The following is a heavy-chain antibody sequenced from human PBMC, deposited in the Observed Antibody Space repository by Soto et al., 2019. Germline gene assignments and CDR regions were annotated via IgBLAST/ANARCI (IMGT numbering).Heavy chain of an antibody. CDR2: MRSGAKNFAT. CDR3: QLRDNMDV. V-gene: IGHV3-73*01. Sequence: EVQLVESGGGLVRPGGSLKVSCTVSGFTFSGSSIHWLRHSSGRGLEWVGRMRSGAKNFATEYGASMKGRFIISRDDSKNTAYLEMNSLTADDTAVYYCQLRDNMDVWGKGTTV. J-gene: IGHJ6*04. CDR1: GFTFSGSS.